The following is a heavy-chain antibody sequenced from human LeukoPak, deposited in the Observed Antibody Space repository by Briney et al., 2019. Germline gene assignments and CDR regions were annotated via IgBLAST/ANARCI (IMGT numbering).Heavy chain of an antibody. J-gene: IGHJ6*02. CDR2: IYYSGST. CDR1: GGSISSGDYY. D-gene: IGHD2-8*01. CDR3: ARGSMVYAPYYYGMDV. V-gene: IGHV4-30-4*01. Sequence: PSETLSLTCTVSGGSISSGDYYWSWIRQPPGKGLEWIGYIYYSGSTYYNPSLKSRVTTSVDTSKNQFSLKLSSVTAADTAVYYCARGSMVYAPYYYGMDVWGQGTTVTVSS.